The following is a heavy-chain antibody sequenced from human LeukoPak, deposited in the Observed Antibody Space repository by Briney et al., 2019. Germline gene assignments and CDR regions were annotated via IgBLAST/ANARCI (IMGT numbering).Heavy chain of an antibody. D-gene: IGHD3-10*01. J-gene: IGHJ3*02. CDR1: GGSFSAYY. CDR3: AKSNGYGLVDI. CDR2: INHSGNT. Sequence: SETLSLTCAVYGGSFSAYYWSWIRQPPGKGLEWIGEINHSGNTNYNPSLKSRVTISVDTSKKQFSLKLSSVTAADTAVYYCAKSNGYGLVDIWGQGTMVTVSS. V-gene: IGHV4-34*01.